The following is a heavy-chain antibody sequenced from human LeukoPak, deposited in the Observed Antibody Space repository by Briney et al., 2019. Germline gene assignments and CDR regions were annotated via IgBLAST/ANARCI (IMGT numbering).Heavy chain of an antibody. CDR3: ARMGITMTF. Sequence: SEPLSLTCTVSGGSISSSRYYWGWIRQPPGKGLEWIGSIYYSGSTYYNPSLKSRVTISVDTSKNQFSLKLSSVTAADTAVYYCARMGITMTFWGQGTLVTVSS. D-gene: IGHD3-22*01. V-gene: IGHV4-39*01. CDR2: IYYSGST. J-gene: IGHJ4*02. CDR1: GGSISSSRYY.